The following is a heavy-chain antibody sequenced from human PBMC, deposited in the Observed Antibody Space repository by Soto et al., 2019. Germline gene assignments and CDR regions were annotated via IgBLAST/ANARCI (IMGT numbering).Heavy chain of an antibody. D-gene: IGHD3-9*01. J-gene: IGHJ6*03. CDR3: ARTVLGPDLLADSFVDYYYYMDV. CDR2: VYYTGST. CDR1: GCSISNFY. Sequence: PSETLSLTCTVSGCSISNFYWSWIRHPPGKGLEWIGYVYYTGSTSYNPSLKRRVTFSADSSRGQFSLRLNSVTAADTAVYYCARTVLGPDLLADSFVDYYYYMDVWGQGTTVTVS. V-gene: IGHV4-59*08.